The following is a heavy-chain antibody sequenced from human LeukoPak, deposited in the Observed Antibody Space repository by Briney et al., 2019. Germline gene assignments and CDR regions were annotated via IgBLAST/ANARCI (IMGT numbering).Heavy chain of an antibody. Sequence: SETLSLTCTVSSDSISSYYWSWIRQPPGKGLEWIGFIYYSGSTNYNPSLRSRVTISVDTSKNQFSLKLTSVTAADTALYYCVRARGAVGIDYWGQGTLVTVSS. CDR2: IYYSGST. J-gene: IGHJ4*02. V-gene: IGHV4-59*01. CDR3: VRARGAVGIDY. CDR1: SDSISSYY. D-gene: IGHD6-19*01.